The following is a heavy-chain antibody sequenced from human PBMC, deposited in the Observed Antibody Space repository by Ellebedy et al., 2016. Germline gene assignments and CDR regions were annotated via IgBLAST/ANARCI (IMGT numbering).Heavy chain of an antibody. J-gene: IGHJ4*02. V-gene: IGHV4-39*07. D-gene: IGHD2-15*01. CDR3: ARGRSDCSGGSCYSGTDY. Sequence: SETLSLXXAVSGGSISSSSYYWGWIRQPPGKGLEWIGEINHSGSTNYNPSLKSRVTISVDTSKNQFSLKLSSVTAADTAVYYCARGRSDCSGGSCYSGTDYWGQGTLVTVSS. CDR2: INHSGST. CDR1: GGSISSSSYY.